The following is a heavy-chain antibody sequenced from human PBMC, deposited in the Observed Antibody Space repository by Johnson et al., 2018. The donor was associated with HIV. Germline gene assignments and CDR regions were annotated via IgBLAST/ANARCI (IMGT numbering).Heavy chain of an antibody. CDR2: SNSDGTSI. Sequence: VRQAPGKGLEWVSRSNSDGTSISYADSVKGRFTISRDNAKNSLYLQMNSLRAEDTAVYYCARGPSQLYWPDVAFHIWGQGTMVTVSS. J-gene: IGHJ3*02. CDR3: ARGPSQLYWPDVAFHI. D-gene: IGHD2-8*02. V-gene: IGHV3-74*01.